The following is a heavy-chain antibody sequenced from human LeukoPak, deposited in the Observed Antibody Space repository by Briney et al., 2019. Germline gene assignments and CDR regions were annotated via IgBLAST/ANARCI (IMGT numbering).Heavy chain of an antibody. D-gene: IGHD1-26*01. CDR2: ISGNSNYI. J-gene: IGHJ4*02. V-gene: IGHV3-21*01. Sequence: NPGGSLRLSCAASGFTFTDYSMNWVRQAPGKGLEWVSSISGNSNYIYYADSVKGRFTISRDNAKNSLYLHLNSLRGEDTAVYYCARDESGRRFDYWGQGTLVTVSS. CDR1: GFTFTDYS. CDR3: ARDESGRRFDY.